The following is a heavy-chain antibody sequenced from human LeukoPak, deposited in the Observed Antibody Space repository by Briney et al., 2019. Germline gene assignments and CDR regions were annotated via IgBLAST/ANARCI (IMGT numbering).Heavy chain of an antibody. D-gene: IGHD6-13*01. Sequence: GGSLRLSCAASGFTFSSYAMSWVRQAPGKGLEWVSVISGSGGSTYYADSVKGRFTISRDNSKNTLYLQMNSLRAEDTAVYYCAKDLRGSSWSCFDYWGQGTLVTVS. V-gene: IGHV3-23*01. J-gene: IGHJ4*02. CDR1: GFTFSSYA. CDR2: ISGSGGST. CDR3: AKDLRGSSWSCFDY.